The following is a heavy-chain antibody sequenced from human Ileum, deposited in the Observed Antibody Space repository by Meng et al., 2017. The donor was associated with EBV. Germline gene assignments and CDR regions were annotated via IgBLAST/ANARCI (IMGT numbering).Heavy chain of an antibody. D-gene: IGHD6-19*01. J-gene: IGHJ4*02. CDR3: AREVGQGWYYFDY. CDR2: INSNTGNS. V-gene: IGHV7-4-1*02. CDR1: GYTFRSHA. Sequence: QGKLVQSCAELRKPGASVKVSCKASGYTFRSHAMSWVRQAPGQGLEWMGWINSNTGNSTYAQGFTGRFVFSLDTSVSTAYLHINSLKTEDTAVYYCAREVGQGWYYFDYWGQGTLVTVSS.